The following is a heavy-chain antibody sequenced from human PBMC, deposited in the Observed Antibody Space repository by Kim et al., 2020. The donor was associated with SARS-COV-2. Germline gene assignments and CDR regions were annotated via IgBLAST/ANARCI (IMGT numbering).Heavy chain of an antibody. J-gene: IGHJ6*02. V-gene: IGHV3-21*01. D-gene: IGHD2-8*01. Sequence: GGSLRLSCAASGFTFSSYSMNWVRQAPGKGLEWVSSISSSSSYIYYADSVKGRFTISRDNAKNSLYLQMNSLRAEDTAVYYCARDRAGCRYYYYYGMDVWGQGTTVTVSS. CDR2: ISSSSSYI. CDR3: ARDRAGCRYYYYYGMDV. CDR1: GFTFSSYS.